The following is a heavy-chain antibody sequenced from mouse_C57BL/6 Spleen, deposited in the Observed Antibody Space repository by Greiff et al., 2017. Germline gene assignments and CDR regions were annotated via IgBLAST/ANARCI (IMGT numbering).Heavy chain of an antibody. J-gene: IGHJ4*01. Sequence: QVQLQQSGPGLVQPSQSLSITCTVSGFSLTSYGVHWVRQSPGKGLEWLGVIWGGGSTDYNAAFLSRMGITKDNSKSQVFCKMNSLQAADTAIYCCAVDAMDYWGQGTSVTVSS. CDR2: IWGGGST. V-gene: IGHV2-5*01. CDR3: AVDAMDY. CDR1: GFSLTSYG.